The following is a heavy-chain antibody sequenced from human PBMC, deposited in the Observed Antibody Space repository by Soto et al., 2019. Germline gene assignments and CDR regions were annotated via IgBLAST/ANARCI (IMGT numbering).Heavy chain of an antibody. Sequence: GGSLRLSCAASGFTFSVYAMSWVRQPPGKGLEWVSTISGSGGSTYYADSVKGRFTISRDNAKNTLYLQMNSLRAEDTAVYYCARERSSGWYRLNGMDVWGQGTTVTVSS. V-gene: IGHV3-23*01. CDR3: ARERSSGWYRLNGMDV. J-gene: IGHJ6*02. CDR2: ISGSGGST. D-gene: IGHD6-19*01. CDR1: GFTFSVYA.